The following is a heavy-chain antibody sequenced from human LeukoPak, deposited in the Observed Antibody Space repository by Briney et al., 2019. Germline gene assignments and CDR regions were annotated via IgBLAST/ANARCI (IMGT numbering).Heavy chain of an antibody. Sequence: SETLSLTCSVSGGSISSSYWSWIRQPPGKGLEWIGYIFYSGDTNFNPSLKSRVTMSVDTSKNQFSLKLTSVTAADTAVYYCARGTTFYFYYMDVWGKGTTVTVSS. V-gene: IGHV4-59*01. CDR1: GGSISSSY. D-gene: IGHD1-1*01. J-gene: IGHJ6*03. CDR2: IFYSGDT. CDR3: ARGTTFYFYYMDV.